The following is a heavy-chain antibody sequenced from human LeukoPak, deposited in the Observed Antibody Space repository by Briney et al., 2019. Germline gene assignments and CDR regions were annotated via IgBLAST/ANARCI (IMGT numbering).Heavy chain of an antibody. V-gene: IGHV4-39*01. D-gene: IGHD6-13*01. Sequence: PETLSLTCTVSGGSISSSSYYWDWIRQPPGKGLEWIGSIFYSGTAYYIPSLKSRVTISVDTSKNQFSLNLNSVTAADTAVYYCARRGGSSWHAYWGQGTLVTVSS. CDR3: ARRGGSSWHAY. J-gene: IGHJ4*02. CDR2: IFYSGTA. CDR1: GGSISSSSYY.